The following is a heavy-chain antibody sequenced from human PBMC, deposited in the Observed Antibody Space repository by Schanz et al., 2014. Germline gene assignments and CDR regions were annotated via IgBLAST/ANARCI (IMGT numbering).Heavy chain of an antibody. Sequence: QVQLVQSGAEVKKPGASVKVSCKASGYTTFTDYYIHWVRQAPGQGLEWMGWINPNSGDTNYAQKFQGWVTMTRDTSISTAYMEVSRLKSDDTAVYYCARAQGVIRLYYGVDVWGQGTTVTVSS. D-gene: IGHD3-10*01. CDR3: ARAQGVIRLYYGVDV. CDR2: INPNSGDT. CDR1: GYTTFTDYY. V-gene: IGHV1-2*04. J-gene: IGHJ6*02.